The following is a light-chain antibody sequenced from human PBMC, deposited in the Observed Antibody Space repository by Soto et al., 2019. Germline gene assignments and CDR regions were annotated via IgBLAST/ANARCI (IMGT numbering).Light chain of an antibody. CDR2: STS. V-gene: IGLV7-43*01. Sequence: QTVVTQEASLTVSPGGTVTLTCASSTGAVTSGYFPTWFQQKPGQAPRALIYSTSNRHSWTPARFSGSLLGGKAALTLSGVQPEDEDEYFCLLYYGSGQLVFGEGTKLTVL. J-gene: IGLJ2*01. CDR1: TGAVTSGYF. CDR3: LLYYGSGQLV.